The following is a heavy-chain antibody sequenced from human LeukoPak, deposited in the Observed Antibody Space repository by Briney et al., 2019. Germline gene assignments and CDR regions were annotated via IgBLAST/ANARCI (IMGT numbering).Heavy chain of an antibody. CDR2: MNPNSGNT. CDR3: ARGVGDGYNLGN. CDR1: GYTFTSYD. V-gene: IGHV1-8*01. D-gene: IGHD5-24*01. Sequence: ASVKVSCKASGYTFTSYDINWVRQATGQGREWMGWMNPNSGNTGYAQKFQGRVTMTRNTSISTAYMELSSLRSEDTAVYYCARGVGDGYNLGNWGQGTLVTVSS. J-gene: IGHJ4*02.